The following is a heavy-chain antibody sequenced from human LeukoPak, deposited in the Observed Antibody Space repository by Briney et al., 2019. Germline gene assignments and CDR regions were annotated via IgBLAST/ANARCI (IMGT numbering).Heavy chain of an antibody. V-gene: IGHV3-21*01. J-gene: IGHJ6*04. D-gene: IGHD2-2*01. Sequence: PGGSLRLSCEASGFTFSAYRMNWVPQAPGKGLKWVSSISSSSTYIYYVDSVQGRFTISRDNAKNSLYLQINSLRAEDTAVYYCARDSKLYCSSTSCYMDVWGKGTTVTVSS. CDR2: ISSSSTYI. CDR1: GFTFSAYR. CDR3: ARDSKLYCSSTSCYMDV.